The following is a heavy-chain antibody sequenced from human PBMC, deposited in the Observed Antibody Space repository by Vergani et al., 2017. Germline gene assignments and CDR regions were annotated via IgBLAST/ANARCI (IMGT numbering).Heavy chain of an antibody. V-gene: IGHV3-7*01. CDR2: VNQDGSEK. Sequence: EVQLVESGGGLVKPGGSLRLSCAASGFTFSNAWMSWVRQAPGKGLEWVANVNQDGSEKYYVDSVRGRFTISRDNAKNSIYLQMNSLRAEDTAVYFCVRVPLIRRGSGNYGINNYHGMDVWGQGTTVIVSS. J-gene: IGHJ6*02. CDR3: VRVPLIRRGSGNYGINNYHGMDV. D-gene: IGHD3-10*01. CDR1: GFTFSNAW.